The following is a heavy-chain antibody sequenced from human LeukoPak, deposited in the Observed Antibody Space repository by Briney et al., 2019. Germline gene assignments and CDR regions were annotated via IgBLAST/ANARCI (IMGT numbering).Heavy chain of an antibody. D-gene: IGHD3-16*01. CDR2: VYYSGST. V-gene: IGHV4-31*03. CDR1: GGSISSGGYY. Sequence: SETLSLTCTVSGGSISSGGYYWSWIRQHPGKGLEWIGYVYYSGSTYYNPSLKSRVTISVDTSKNQFSLKLSSVTAADTAVYYCARDGGRYFDYWGQGTLVTVSS. CDR3: ARDGGRYFDY. J-gene: IGHJ4*02.